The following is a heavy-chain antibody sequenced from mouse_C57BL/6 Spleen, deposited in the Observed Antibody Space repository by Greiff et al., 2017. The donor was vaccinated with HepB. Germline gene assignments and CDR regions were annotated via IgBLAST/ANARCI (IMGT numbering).Heavy chain of an antibody. Sequence: QVQLQQPGAELVKPGASVKLSCKASGYTFTSYWMQWVKQRPGQGLEWIGEIDPSDSYTNYNQKFKGKATLTVDTSSSTAYMQLSSLTSEDSAVYYCARQDYSTPRYFDVWGTGTTVTVSS. V-gene: IGHV1-50*01. CDR2: IDPSDSYT. D-gene: IGHD2-5*01. CDR1: GYTFTSYW. CDR3: ARQDYSTPRYFDV. J-gene: IGHJ1*03.